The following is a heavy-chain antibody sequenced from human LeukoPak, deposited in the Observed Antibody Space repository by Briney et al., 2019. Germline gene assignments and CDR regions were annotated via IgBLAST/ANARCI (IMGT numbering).Heavy chain of an antibody. CDR2: IKPDGSET. J-gene: IGHJ4*02. CDR3: ARDLDY. Sequence: GSLRLSCAASGFTFTSFYMSWVRQAPGKGLEWVANIKPDGSETYYVGSVKGRFTISRDNAENSLYLQMNSLRADDTAVYYCARDLDYWGQGTLVTVAS. CDR1: GFTFTSFY. V-gene: IGHV3-7*04.